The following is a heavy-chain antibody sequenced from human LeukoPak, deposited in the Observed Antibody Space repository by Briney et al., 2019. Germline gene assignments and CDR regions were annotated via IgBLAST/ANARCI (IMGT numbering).Heavy chain of an antibody. CDR1: GYTFTNYG. J-gene: IGHJ6*03. Sequence: ASVKVSCKASGYTFTNYGINWVRQATGQGLEWMGWMNPNSGNTGYAQKFQGRVTMTRNTSISTAYMELSSLRSEDTAVYYCARGQRYSSSWYDVYYYYYMDVWGKGTTVTISS. V-gene: IGHV1-8*01. CDR2: MNPNSGNT. CDR3: ARGQRYSSSWYDVYYYYYMDV. D-gene: IGHD6-13*01.